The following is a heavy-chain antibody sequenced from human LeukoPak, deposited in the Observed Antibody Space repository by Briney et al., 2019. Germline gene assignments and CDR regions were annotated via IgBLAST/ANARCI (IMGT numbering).Heavy chain of an antibody. J-gene: IGHJ6*02. V-gene: IGHV3-53*01. Sequence: GGSLRLSCAASGFTVNTKYMSWVRQAPGKGLDWVSVIFNSGSPYYGDSVKGRFTISRDNSKNTLYLLMNSLRAEDTAVYYCASGGGYPTYYYGMHVWGQGTTVTVSS. CDR1: GFTVNTKY. CDR2: IFNSGSP. D-gene: IGHD3-10*01. CDR3: ASGGGYPTYYYGMHV.